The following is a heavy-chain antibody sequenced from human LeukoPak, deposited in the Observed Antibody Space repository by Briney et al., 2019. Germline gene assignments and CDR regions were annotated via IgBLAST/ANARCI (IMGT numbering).Heavy chain of an antibody. V-gene: IGHV3-53*01. D-gene: IGHD1-26*01. CDR3: ARGGSYLSAFDI. CDR1: GFTVSSNY. CDR2: IYSGGST. J-gene: IGHJ3*02. Sequence: GGSLRLSCAASGFTVSSNYLSWVRQAPGKGLEWVSIIYSGGSTFYADSVKGRFTISRDNSKNTLYLQMNSLRAEDTAVYYCARGGSYLSAFDIWGQGTMVTVSS.